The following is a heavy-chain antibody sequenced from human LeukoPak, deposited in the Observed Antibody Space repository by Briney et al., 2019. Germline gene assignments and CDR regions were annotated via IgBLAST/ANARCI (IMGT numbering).Heavy chain of an antibody. V-gene: IGHV3-66*01. D-gene: IGHD2-8*01. Sequence: GGSLRLSCAASGFTVSSNYMSWVRQAPGKGLEWVSVIYSGGSTYYADSVEGRFTISRDNSKNTLYLQMNSLRAEDTAVYYCARDRMHGNWFDPWGQGTLVTVSS. CDR1: GFTVSSNY. CDR2: IYSGGST. J-gene: IGHJ5*02. CDR3: ARDRMHGNWFDP.